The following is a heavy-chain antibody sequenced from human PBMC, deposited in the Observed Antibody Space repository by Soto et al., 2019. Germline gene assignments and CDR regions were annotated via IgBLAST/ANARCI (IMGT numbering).Heavy chain of an antibody. J-gene: IGHJ5*02. CDR2: IYYSGST. Sequence: ASETLSLTCTVSGASISSGGYYWGWIRQHPGKGLEWIGYIYYSGSTYHNPSLKSRVAISIDTSKNQFSLKLSSVTAADTAVYYCARDPSPWGQGTLVTVSA. CDR1: GASISSGGYY. V-gene: IGHV4-31*03. CDR3: ARDPSP.